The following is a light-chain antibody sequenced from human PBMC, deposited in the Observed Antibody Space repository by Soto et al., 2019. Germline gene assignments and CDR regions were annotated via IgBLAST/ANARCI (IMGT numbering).Light chain of an antibody. CDR2: DDN. CDR1: SSNIGGNS. CDR3: GSCERSLSAYV. J-gene: IGLJ1*01. Sequence: QSVMTQPHSVSAAPGQKVSINFSGSSSNIGGNSVSWYQQLPGTAPKLLIYDDNKRPSGIPDGFSGSRSGTSSTLGITGFQTGDEDDYYCGSCERSLSAYVFGPRTKLTVL. V-gene: IGLV1-51*01.